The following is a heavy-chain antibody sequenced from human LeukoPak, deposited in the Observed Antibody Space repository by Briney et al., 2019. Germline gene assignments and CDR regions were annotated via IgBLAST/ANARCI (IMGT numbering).Heavy chain of an antibody. CDR1: GGSISSYY. Sequence: PETLSLTCTVSGGSISSYYWSWIRQPPGKGLEWIGYIYYSGSTNYNPSLKSRVTISVDTSKNQYSLKLSSVTAADTAVYYCARRSRLDKSSLSWADYWGQGTLVTVSS. CDR3: ARRSRLDKSSLSWADY. V-gene: IGHV4-59*08. J-gene: IGHJ4*02. CDR2: IYYSGST. D-gene: IGHD2-2*03.